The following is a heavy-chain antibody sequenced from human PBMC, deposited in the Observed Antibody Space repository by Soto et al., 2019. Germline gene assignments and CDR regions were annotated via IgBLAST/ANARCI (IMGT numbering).Heavy chain of an antibody. CDR3: ARALQRLWSSTCFDY. Sequence: GASVKVSCTASGYTFTSYYMHWVRQAPGQGLEWMGIINPSGGSTSYAQKFQGRVTMTRDTSTSTVYMELSSLRSEDTAVYYCARALQRLWSSTCFDYWGQGTLVTVS. D-gene: IGHD3-10*01. J-gene: IGHJ4*02. CDR1: GYTFTSYY. CDR2: INPSGGST. V-gene: IGHV1-46*01.